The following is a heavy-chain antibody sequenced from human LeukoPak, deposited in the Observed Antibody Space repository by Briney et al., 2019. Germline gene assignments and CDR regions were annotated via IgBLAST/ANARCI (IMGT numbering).Heavy chain of an antibody. Sequence: ASVKVSCKASGYTFTSYDINRVRQATGQGLEWMGWMNPNSGNTGYAQKFQGRVTITRNTSISTAYMELSSLRSEDTAVYYCARLGSRHGYNWGDLWGQGTLVSVSS. CDR3: ARLGSRHGYNWGDL. J-gene: IGHJ5*02. D-gene: IGHD5-24*01. CDR1: GYTFTSYD. V-gene: IGHV1-8*03. CDR2: MNPNSGNT.